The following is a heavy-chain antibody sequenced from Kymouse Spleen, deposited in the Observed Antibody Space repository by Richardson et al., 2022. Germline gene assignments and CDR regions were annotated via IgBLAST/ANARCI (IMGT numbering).Heavy chain of an antibody. CDR2: ISYDGSNK. Sequence: QVQLVESGGGVVQPGRSLRLSCAASGFTFSSYGMHWVRQAPGKGLEWVAVISYDGSNKYYADSVKGRFTISRDNSKNTLYLQMNSLRAEDTAVYYCAKVYNWNYEKNYYYGMDVWGQGTTVTVSS. V-gene: IGHV3-30*18. D-gene: IGHD1-7*01. CDR1: GFTFSSYG. J-gene: IGHJ6*02. CDR3: AKVYNWNYEKNYYYGMDV.